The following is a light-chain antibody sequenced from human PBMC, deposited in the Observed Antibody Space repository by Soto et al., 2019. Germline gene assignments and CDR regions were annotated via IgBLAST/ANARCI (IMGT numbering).Light chain of an antibody. CDR2: DDN. CDR3: GSWDSCLSAYA. Sequence: QSVLTQPPSVSAAPGQKVTISCSGSSSNIGGNSVSWYQQLPGTAPKLLIYDDNKRPSGIPDRFSGSKSGTSATLGITGFQTGDEADYYCGSWDSCLSAYAFGTRTKVTVL. V-gene: IGLV1-51*01. CDR1: SSNIGGNS. J-gene: IGLJ1*01.